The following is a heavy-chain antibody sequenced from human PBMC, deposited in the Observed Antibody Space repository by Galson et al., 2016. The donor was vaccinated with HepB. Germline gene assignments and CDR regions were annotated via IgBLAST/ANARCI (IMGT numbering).Heavy chain of an antibody. D-gene: IGHD3-10*01. Sequence: SLRLSCAVSGFTFSSYGMHWVRQAPGKGLEWVAVIWFDGSKKYYADSVKGRFTISRENSKNMVHLQMNNLRADETAVYSCAGEREGGWLWELLNWFDPWGQGTLVTVSS. CDR1: GFTFSSYG. J-gene: IGHJ5*02. CDR3: AGEREGGWLWELLNWFDP. V-gene: IGHV3-33*01. CDR2: IWFDGSKK.